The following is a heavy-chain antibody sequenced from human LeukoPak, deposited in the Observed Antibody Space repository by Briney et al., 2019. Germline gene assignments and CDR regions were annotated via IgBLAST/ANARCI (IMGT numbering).Heavy chain of an antibody. CDR2: ISDNEGST. D-gene: IGHD5-18*01. V-gene: IGHV3-23*01. CDR3: ARHDSFIPY. J-gene: IGHJ4*02. Sequence: GGSLRLSCAASGFTFNYYAMSWVRQAPGKGLEWVSGISDNEGSTYYTDSVKGRFTISRDNTKNTVYLQMNNLRPDDTAVYFCARHDSFIPYWGQGTLVAVSS. CDR1: GFTFNYYA.